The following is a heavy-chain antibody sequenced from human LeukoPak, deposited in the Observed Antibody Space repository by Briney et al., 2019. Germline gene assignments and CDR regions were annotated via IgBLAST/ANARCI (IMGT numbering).Heavy chain of an antibody. D-gene: IGHD4-17*01. Sequence: GGSLRLSCVVSGLVFNDAWMSWVRQAPGKGLEWVGRITNSGATDYAAPVKGRFSISRDNSKSTFYLQMNSLETDDTAMYYCTWMATVRTVDIWGQGTLVTVSS. J-gene: IGHJ4*02. CDR2: ITNSGAT. CDR3: TWMATVRTVDI. CDR1: GLVFNDAW. V-gene: IGHV3-15*01.